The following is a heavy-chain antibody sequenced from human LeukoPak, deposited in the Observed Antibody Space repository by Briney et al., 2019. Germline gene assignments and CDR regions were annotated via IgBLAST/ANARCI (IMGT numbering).Heavy chain of an antibody. D-gene: IGHD5-18*01. Sequence: ASETLSLTCTVSGGSISSYYWSWIRQPPGKGLEWIGYIYYSGSTNYNPSLKSRVTISVDTSKNQFSLKLSSVTAADTAVYYCARTTEGGYTYNYFYYYYMDVWGKGTTVTISS. J-gene: IGHJ6*03. CDR1: GGSISSYY. V-gene: IGHV4-59*01. CDR2: IYYSGST. CDR3: ARTTEGGYTYNYFYYYYMDV.